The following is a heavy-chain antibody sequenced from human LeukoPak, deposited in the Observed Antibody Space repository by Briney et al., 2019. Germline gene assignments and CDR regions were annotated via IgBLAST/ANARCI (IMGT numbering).Heavy chain of an antibody. Sequence: PSETLSLTCTVSGGSITISSYYWGWIRQPPGKGLEWIGSIYYSGNTYYNPSLKSRVTISVDTSKHQFSLNLSSVTAADTAIYFCARVLLYSGSFARNRFDSWGQGTLVTVSS. D-gene: IGHD1-26*01. V-gene: IGHV4-39*01. CDR1: GGSITISSYY. CDR2: IYYSGNT. CDR3: ARVLLYSGSFARNRFDS. J-gene: IGHJ5*01.